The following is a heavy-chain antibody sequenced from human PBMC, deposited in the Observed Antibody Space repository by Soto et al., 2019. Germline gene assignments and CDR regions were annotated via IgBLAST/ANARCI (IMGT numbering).Heavy chain of an antibody. CDR1: GGSISSGGYY. Sequence: QVQLQESGPGLVKPSQTLSLTCTVSGGSISSGGYYWSWIRQHPGKGLEWIGYIYYSGSTYYNPSLKSRVTISVDTSKNQFSLKLSSVTAADTAVYYCVRDAGGYSYGIDYWGQGTLVTVSS. D-gene: IGHD5-18*01. V-gene: IGHV4-31*03. J-gene: IGHJ4*02. CDR3: VRDAGGYSYGIDY. CDR2: IYYSGST.